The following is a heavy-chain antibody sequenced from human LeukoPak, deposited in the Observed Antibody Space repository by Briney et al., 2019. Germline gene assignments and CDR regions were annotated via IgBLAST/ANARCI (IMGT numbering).Heavy chain of an antibody. CDR3: AKDISRNFVVVPAADY. CDR1: GFTFDDYA. V-gene: IGHV3-43*02. J-gene: IGHJ4*02. Sequence: GGSLRLSCAASGFTFDDYAMHWVRQPPGKSLEWVSLISGDGGSTYYADSVKGRFTVSRDNSKNSLYLQMNSLRTEDTALYYCAKDISRNFVVVPAADYWGQGTLVTVSA. CDR2: ISGDGGST. D-gene: IGHD2-2*01.